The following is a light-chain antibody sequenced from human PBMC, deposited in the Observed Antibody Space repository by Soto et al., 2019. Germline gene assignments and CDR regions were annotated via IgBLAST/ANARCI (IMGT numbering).Light chain of an antibody. CDR3: QQYYDPPYT. V-gene: IGKV4-1*01. Sequence: DIVMTQSPDSLAVSLGERATINCKSSQSVLYSSNSNNYLAWYQQKPGQPPKLLIYWASTRESGVPDRFSGSGSGTDFTLTISSLQAEDVAVYYCQQYYDPPYTFGQGTKLEIK. CDR2: WAS. J-gene: IGKJ2*01. CDR1: QSVLYSSNSNNY.